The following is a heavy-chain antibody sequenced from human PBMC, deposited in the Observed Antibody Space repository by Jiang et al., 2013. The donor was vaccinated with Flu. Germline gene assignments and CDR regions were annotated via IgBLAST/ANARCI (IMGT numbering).Heavy chain of an antibody. D-gene: IGHD3-22*01. V-gene: IGHV4-59*01. CDR3: ARDLHYDSSGYYYPFDY. Sequence: RQPPGKGLEWIGYIYYSGSTNYNPSLKSRVTISVDTSKNQFSLKLSSVTAADTAVYYCARDLHYDSSGYYYPFDYWGQGTLVTVSS. CDR2: IYYSGST. J-gene: IGHJ4*02.